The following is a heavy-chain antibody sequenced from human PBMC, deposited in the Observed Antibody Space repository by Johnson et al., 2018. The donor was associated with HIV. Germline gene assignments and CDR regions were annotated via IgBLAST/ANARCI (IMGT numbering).Heavy chain of an antibody. D-gene: IGHD2-8*02. CDR3: ARGPSQLYWPDVAFDI. J-gene: IGHJ3*02. Sequence: QMQLVESGGGVVQPGRSPRLSCAASGFTFSSYAMHWVRQAPGKGLEWVAVISYDGSNKYYADSVKGRFTISRDNSKNTLSRQMNSLRAEETAVYYCARGPSQLYWPDVAFDIWGQGTTVTVSS. CDR1: GFTFSSYA. CDR2: ISYDGSNK. V-gene: IGHV3-30-3*01.